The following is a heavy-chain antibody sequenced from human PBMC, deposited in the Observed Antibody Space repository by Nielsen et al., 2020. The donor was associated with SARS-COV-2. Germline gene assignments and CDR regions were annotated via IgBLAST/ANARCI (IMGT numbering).Heavy chain of an antibody. CDR2: IYYSGST. D-gene: IGHD5-18*01. V-gene: IGHV4-39*07. Sequence: RQAPGKGLEWIGSIYYSGSTYYNPSLKSRVTISVDTSKNQFSLKLSSVTAADTAVYYCARVGGIQALGYWGQGTLVTVSS. J-gene: IGHJ4*02. CDR3: ARVGGIQALGY.